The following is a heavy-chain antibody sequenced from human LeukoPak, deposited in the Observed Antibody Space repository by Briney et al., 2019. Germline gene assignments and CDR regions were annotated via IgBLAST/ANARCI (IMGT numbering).Heavy chain of an antibody. CDR2: IKLDGSEK. CDR1: GFTFGKYW. Sequence: GGSLRLSCVASGFTFGKYWMSWVRQAPGEGLEWVANIKLDGSEKNYVDSVKGRFTISRDNAKNSLYLQMNSLRAEDTAVYYCARDETFWNYALDYWGQGTLVTVSS. CDR3: ARDETFWNYALDY. D-gene: IGHD1-7*01. V-gene: IGHV3-7*01. J-gene: IGHJ4*02.